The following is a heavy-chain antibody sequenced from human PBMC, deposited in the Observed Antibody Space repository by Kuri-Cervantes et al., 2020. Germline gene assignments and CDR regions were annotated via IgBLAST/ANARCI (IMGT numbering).Heavy chain of an antibody. J-gene: IGHJ4*02. D-gene: IGHD6-13*01. CDR2: IIPIFGTA. Sequence: SVKVSCKASGYTFTSYDISWVRQAPGQGLEWMGGIIPIFGTANYAQKFQGRVTITADGSTSTAYMELSSLRSEETAVYYCASPKASSSWYRYDYWGQGTLVTVSS. V-gene: IGHV1-69*13. CDR1: GYTFTSYD. CDR3: ASPKASSSWYRYDY.